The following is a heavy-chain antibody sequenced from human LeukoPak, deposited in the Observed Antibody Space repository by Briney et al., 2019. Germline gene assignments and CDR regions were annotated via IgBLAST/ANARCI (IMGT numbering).Heavy chain of an antibody. D-gene: IGHD6-13*01. CDR1: GFTFSSYG. CDR2: IWYDGSNK. J-gene: IGHJ4*02. CDR3: ARDRFRYSSTVDY. Sequence: GRSLRLSCAASGFTFSSYGMHWVRQAPGKGLEWVAVIWYDGSNKYYADSVKGRFTISRDNSKNTLYLQMNSLRAEDTAVYYCARDRFRYSSTVDYWGQGTLVTVSS. V-gene: IGHV3-33*01.